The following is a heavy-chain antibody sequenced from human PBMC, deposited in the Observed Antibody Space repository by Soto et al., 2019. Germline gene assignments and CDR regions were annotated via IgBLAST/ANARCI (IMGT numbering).Heavy chain of an antibody. Sequence: QVQLVQSGAEVKKPGASVKVSCKASGYHLTDYYMHWVRQAPGQGPEWLGWINPNSGATKYAQNFQGRVTMTRDTSITTVYLELSGLRADDTAIYYCAREGDASGWFAYGGQGPLVTVSS. CDR3: AREGDASGWFAY. J-gene: IGHJ4*02. V-gene: IGHV1-2*02. CDR1: GYHLTDYY. D-gene: IGHD6-19*01. CDR2: INPNSGAT.